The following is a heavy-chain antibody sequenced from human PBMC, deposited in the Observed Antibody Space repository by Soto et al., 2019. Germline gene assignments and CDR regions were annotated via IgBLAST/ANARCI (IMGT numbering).Heavy chain of an antibody. D-gene: IGHD3-22*01. CDR3: ASLSAGYYYDSSGYYFDY. J-gene: IGHJ4*02. CDR1: GGSISSGGYY. CDR2: IYYSGTT. Sequence: SETLSLTCTVSGGSISSGGYYWSWIRHHPGKGLEWIGYIYYSGTTYYNPSLKSRVTISVDTSKNQFSLKLSSVTAADTAVYYCASLSAGYYYDSSGYYFDYWGQGTLVTVSS. V-gene: IGHV4-31*03.